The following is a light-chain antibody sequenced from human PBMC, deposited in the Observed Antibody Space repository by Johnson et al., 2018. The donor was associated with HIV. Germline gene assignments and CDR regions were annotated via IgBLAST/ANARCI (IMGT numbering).Light chain of an antibody. CDR1: SSKIGNNY. V-gene: IGLV1-51*01. Sequence: QSPLTQPPSVSAAPGQKVTISCSGISSKIGNNYVSWYQHLPGAAPKLLIYDNNKRPSGIPDRFSGSKSGTSATLGITGLQTGDEADYYCGTWDNSLSAGVFGTGTKVTVL. J-gene: IGLJ1*01. CDR2: DNN. CDR3: GTWDNSLSAGV.